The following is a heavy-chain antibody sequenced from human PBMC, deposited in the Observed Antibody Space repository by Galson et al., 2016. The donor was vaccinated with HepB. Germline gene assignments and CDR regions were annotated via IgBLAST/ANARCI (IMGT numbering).Heavy chain of an antibody. CDR1: GFTFSNAW. CDR3: TVPGVPVAHTSDH. Sequence: SLRLSCAGSGFTFSNAWLNWVRQAPGKGLAWIVRIKSKIDGETIDYAAPVKGRYTISRDDSKKTLYLQMVSLKTEDTAVYYCTVPGVPVAHTSDHWGQGTLVTVSS. D-gene: IGHD2-15*01. V-gene: IGHV3-15*01. CDR2: IKSKIDGETI. J-gene: IGHJ4*02.